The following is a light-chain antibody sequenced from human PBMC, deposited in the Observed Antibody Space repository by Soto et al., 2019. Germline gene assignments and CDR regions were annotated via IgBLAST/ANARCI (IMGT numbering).Light chain of an antibody. Sequence: DIQMTQSPSTLSASVGDRVTVTCRASQTIGSWLAWYQQKPGRAPKLLIFDASSLESGVPSRSSGNGSGTEFTLTISGLQPEDFATYYCQQLTRYPSTVGGGTKGAIK. J-gene: IGKJ4*01. CDR1: QTIGSW. CDR2: DAS. CDR3: QQLTRYPST. V-gene: IGKV1-5*01.